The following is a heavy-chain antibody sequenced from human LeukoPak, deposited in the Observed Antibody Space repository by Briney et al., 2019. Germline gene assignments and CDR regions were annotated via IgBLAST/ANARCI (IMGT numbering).Heavy chain of an antibody. CDR2: IYYSGSM. J-gene: IGHJ4*02. Sequence: SETLSLTCTVSGGSISSYSYHWGWIRQPPGKGLEWIGSIYYSGSMYYNPSLKSRVTISVDTSKNQFSLKLSSVTAADTAVYYCARGVRIAVAAPHLNYWGQGTLVTVSS. V-gene: IGHV4-39*01. D-gene: IGHD6-19*01. CDR1: GGSISSYSYH. CDR3: ARGVRIAVAAPHLNY.